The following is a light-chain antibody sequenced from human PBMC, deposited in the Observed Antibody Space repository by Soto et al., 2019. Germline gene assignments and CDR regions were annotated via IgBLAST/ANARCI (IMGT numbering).Light chain of an antibody. Sequence: IQMTQTPSTLSASVGDRVTITCRASQSVSPWLAWYQQTPGKAPKLLIYDVSNLQFGIPSRFSGSGSETEFTLTISGLQPDDFATYYCKQYTTFSPTFGQGTKLDI. CDR2: DVS. CDR1: QSVSPW. J-gene: IGKJ2*01. CDR3: KQYTTFSPT. V-gene: IGKV1-5*01.